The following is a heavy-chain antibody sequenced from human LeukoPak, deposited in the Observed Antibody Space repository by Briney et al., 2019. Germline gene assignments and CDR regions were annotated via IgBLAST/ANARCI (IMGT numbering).Heavy chain of an antibody. CDR2: INHSGST. CDR3: AREFRRLSYAFDI. Sequence: SETLSLTCAVYGGSFSGYYWSWLRQPPGKGLEWIGEINHSGSTNYNPSLKSRVTISVDTSKNQFSLKLSSVTAADTAVYYCAREFRRLSYAFDIWGQGTMVTVSS. CDR1: GGSFSGYY. V-gene: IGHV4-34*01. J-gene: IGHJ3*02. D-gene: IGHD3-16*02.